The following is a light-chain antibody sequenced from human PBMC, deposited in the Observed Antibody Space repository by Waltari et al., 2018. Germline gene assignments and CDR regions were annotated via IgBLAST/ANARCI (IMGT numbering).Light chain of an antibody. J-gene: IGKJ5*01. V-gene: IGKV3-11*01. CDR2: DAS. CDR1: LSVSSY. CDR3: QHRSNWPRT. Sequence: DIVLTQSPATLSLSPGDRATLSCRASLSVSSYLAWYQQKPGQTPRLLIYDASNRATGIPARFSGSGSGTDFTLTISSLEPEDFAVYYCQHRSNWPRTFGQGTRLEIK.